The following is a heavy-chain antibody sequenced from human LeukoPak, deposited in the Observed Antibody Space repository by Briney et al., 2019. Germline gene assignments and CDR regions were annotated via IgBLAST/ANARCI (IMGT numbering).Heavy chain of an antibody. CDR3: ARGVVPAAIDY. V-gene: IGHV3-21*01. CDR2: ISSSSSYI. CDR1: GFTFSSYS. Sequence: KTGGSLRLSCAASGFTFSSYSMNWVRQAPGKGLEWVSSISSSSSYIYYADSVKGRFTIFRDNAKNSLYLQMNSLRAEDTAVYYCARGVVPAAIDYWGQGTLVTVSS. D-gene: IGHD2-2*01. J-gene: IGHJ4*02.